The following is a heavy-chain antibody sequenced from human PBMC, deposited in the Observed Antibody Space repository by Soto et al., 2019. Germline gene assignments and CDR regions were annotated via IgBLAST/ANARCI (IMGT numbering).Heavy chain of an antibody. Sequence: EVQLVESGGGLVQPGGSLRLSCAASGFTFDDYAMHWVRQSPGKGLEWVSDINWNSGRKSYADSVRGRFTISRDNAKSSLYLHMNSLRPEDTALYYCTKAVTGSANFDYWGQGTLLTVSS. V-gene: IGHV3-9*01. CDR3: TKAVTGSANFDY. J-gene: IGHJ4*02. CDR2: INWNSGRK. D-gene: IGHD1-26*01. CDR1: GFTFDDYA.